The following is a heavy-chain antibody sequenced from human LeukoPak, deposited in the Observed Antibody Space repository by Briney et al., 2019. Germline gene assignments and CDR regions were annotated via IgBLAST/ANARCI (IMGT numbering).Heavy chain of an antibody. Sequence: ASVKVSCKASGYTFTGYYMHWVRQAPGQGLEWMGWINPNSGGTNYAQKFQGRVTMTRDTSISTAYMELSRLRSDDTAVYYCARGSQQWLASPYYYFDYWGQGTLVTVSS. J-gene: IGHJ4*02. D-gene: IGHD6-19*01. V-gene: IGHV1-2*02. CDR3: ARGSQQWLASPYYYFDY. CDR1: GYTFTGYY. CDR2: INPNSGGT.